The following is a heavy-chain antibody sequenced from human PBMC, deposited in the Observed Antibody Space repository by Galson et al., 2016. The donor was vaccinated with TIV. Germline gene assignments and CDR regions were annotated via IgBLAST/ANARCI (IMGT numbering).Heavy chain of an antibody. CDR3: ARSDSYYKYALDV. V-gene: IGHV1-2*02. CDR2: INPKTGAT. Sequence: PVKVSCKASGYSFTGYFMHWVRQAPGQGLEWMGWINPKTGATTYAQEFQGRITTTRDTSASTVYMDLNRLQSDDTAVYYCARSDSYYKYALDVWGQGTTVTVSS. CDR1: GYSFTGYF. J-gene: IGHJ3*01. D-gene: IGHD3-10*01.